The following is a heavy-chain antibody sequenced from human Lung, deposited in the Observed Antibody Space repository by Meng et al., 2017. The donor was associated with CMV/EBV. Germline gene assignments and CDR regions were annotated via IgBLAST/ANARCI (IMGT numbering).Heavy chain of an antibody. CDR1: GFTFSSYS. CDR2: ISSSSSTI. V-gene: IGHV3-48*04. J-gene: IGHJ6*02. D-gene: IGHD1-26*01. CDR3: ATMPQSGSYSHSYYYGMDV. Sequence: GESLKISCAASGFTFSSYSMNWVRQAPGKGLEWVSYISSSSSTIYYADSVKGRFTISRDNAKNSLYLQMNSLRAEDTAVYYCATMPQSGSYSHSYYYGMDVWGQGTTVTRLL.